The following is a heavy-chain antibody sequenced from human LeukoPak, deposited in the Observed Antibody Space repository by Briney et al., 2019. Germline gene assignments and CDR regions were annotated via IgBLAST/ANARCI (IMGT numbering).Heavy chain of an antibody. J-gene: IGHJ6*03. V-gene: IGHV1-18*01. Sequence: ASVKVSCKASGYTFTSYGISWVRQAPGQGLEWMGWISAYDGNTNYAQKLQGRVTMTTDTSTSTAYMELRSLRSDDTAVYYCARVDYSARYCSSTSCHLGLYYYHYYMDVWGKGTTVTVSS. D-gene: IGHD2-2*01. CDR2: ISAYDGNT. CDR1: GYTFTSYG. CDR3: ARVDYSARYCSSTSCHLGLYYYHYYMDV.